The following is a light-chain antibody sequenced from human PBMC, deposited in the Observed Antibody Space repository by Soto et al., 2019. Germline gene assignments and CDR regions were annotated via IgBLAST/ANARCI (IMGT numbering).Light chain of an antibody. CDR1: ESISIY. CDR2: TAS. Sequence: DIQMTQSPSSLSASVGDRVTITCRASESISIYLNWYQQKPGKAPNLLIYTASSLQSGVPSRFSGSGSGTDFTLTINSLQPEDFAAYYCQQSYSNTRRTFGQGTKLEIK. V-gene: IGKV1-39*01. CDR3: QQSYSNTRRT. J-gene: IGKJ1*01.